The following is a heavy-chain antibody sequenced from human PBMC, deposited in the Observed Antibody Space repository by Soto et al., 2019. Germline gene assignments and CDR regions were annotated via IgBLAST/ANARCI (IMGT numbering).Heavy chain of an antibody. Sequence: GSLRLSCAASVFTFSSYSMNWVRQAPGKGLEWVSSISSSSSYIYYADSVKGRFTISRDNAKNSLYLQMNSLRAEDTAVYYCARDTIAASLYHFDYWGQGALVPVSS. CDR3: ARDTIAASLYHFDY. V-gene: IGHV3-21*01. CDR2: ISSSSSYI. CDR1: VFTFSSYS. D-gene: IGHD6-13*01. J-gene: IGHJ4*02.